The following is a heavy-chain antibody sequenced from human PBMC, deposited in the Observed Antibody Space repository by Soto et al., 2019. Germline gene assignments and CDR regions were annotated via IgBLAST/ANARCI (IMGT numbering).Heavy chain of an antibody. CDR1: GGSFSGYY. CDR3: ARGYTTYGMDV. CDR2: INHDGST. Sequence: KSSETLSLTCAVYGGSFSGYYWNWIRQPPGKGLEWIGDINHDGSTNYTPSLKSRVAISLDTSKNQLSLRLSSVTAADTAMYYCARGYTTYGMDVWGRGTKVTVFS. V-gene: IGHV4-34*01. D-gene: IGHD4-4*01. J-gene: IGHJ6*02.